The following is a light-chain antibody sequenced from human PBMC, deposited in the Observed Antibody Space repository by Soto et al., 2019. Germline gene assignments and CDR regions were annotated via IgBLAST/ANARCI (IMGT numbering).Light chain of an antibody. Sequence: QSALTQPPSVSGAPGQRVTISCTGSSSNIGAGYGVHWYQQRPGTAPKLLLYDNINRPSGVPDRFSGSKSGTSASLAITGLQAADEADYYSQSYDSGLSDSVFGGGTKLTVL. CDR1: SSNIGAGYG. J-gene: IGLJ2*01. CDR2: DNI. CDR3: QSYDSGLSDSV. V-gene: IGLV1-40*01.